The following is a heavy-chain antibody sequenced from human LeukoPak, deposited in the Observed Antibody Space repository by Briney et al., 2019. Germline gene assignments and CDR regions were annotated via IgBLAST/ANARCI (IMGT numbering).Heavy chain of an antibody. J-gene: IGHJ3*02. CDR3: ARESGSYGGPVDAFDI. V-gene: IGHV1-69*04. Sequence: GSSVTVSCKASGGTFSSYAISWVRQAPGQGLEWMGRIIPILGITNYAQKFQARVTITADKSPSTAYMELSSLRSEDTAVYYCARESGSYGGPVDAFDIWGQGAMVTVSS. D-gene: IGHD1-26*01. CDR1: GGTFSSYA. CDR2: IIPILGIT.